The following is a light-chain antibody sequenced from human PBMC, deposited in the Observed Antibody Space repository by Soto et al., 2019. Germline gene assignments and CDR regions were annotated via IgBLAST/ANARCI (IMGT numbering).Light chain of an antibody. CDR1: QDIATN. J-gene: IGKJ5*01. CDR3: QQYENGPIT. Sequence: DIRMTQPPSSLSASVGDRVTIPCQASQDIATNLNWYQQKPGKAPKLLIYDASGLATGVPSRFRGSGSGTDFTLTINSLQPEDIATYYCQQYENGPITFGQGTRLEIK. V-gene: IGKV1-33*01. CDR2: DAS.